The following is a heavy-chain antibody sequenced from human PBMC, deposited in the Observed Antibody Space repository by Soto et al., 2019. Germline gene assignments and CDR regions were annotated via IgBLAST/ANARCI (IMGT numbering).Heavy chain of an antibody. J-gene: IGHJ4*02. Sequence: PGGSLRLSCAASGFTFSDYYMSWIRQAPGKGLEWVSFISSSATYTSYADSVKGRFTVSRDSAKNSLYLQMYSLTVEDTAVYYCARAVGGSYLFDYWGQGSLVTVSS. CDR1: GFTFSDYY. CDR3: ARAVGGSYLFDY. CDR2: ISSSATYT. D-gene: IGHD1-26*01. V-gene: IGHV3-11*06.